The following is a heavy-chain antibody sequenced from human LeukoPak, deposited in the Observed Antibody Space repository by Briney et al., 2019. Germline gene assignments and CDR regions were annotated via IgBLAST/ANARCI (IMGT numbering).Heavy chain of an antibody. D-gene: IGHD2-15*01. Sequence: SETLSLTCTVSGGSLGSSYWSWIRQPPGKGLVWIGYIYYSGSTNYNPSLKSRVTISVDTSKNQFSLKLSSVTAADTAVYYCARVLRGSGSCFDYWGQGTLVTVSS. V-gene: IGHV4-59*01. CDR2: IYYSGST. J-gene: IGHJ4*02. CDR1: GGSLGSSY. CDR3: ARVLRGSGSCFDY.